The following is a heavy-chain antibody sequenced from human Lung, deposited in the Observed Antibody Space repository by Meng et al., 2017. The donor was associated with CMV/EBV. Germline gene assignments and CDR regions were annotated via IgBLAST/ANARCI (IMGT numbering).Heavy chain of an antibody. J-gene: IGHJ4*02. CDR2: IYYTGST. CDR1: GGSISSCDYY. D-gene: IGHD2-15*01. V-gene: IGHV4-30-4*01. CDR3: ARVGGCSGGGCYHRLFDY. Sequence: QVQRQESGPGLGKPSQTLSLTCTVSGGSISSCDYYWSWIRQPPGKGLEWIGYIYYTGSTYYNPSLKSRVIISVDTSKNQFSLKLNSVTAADTAVYYCARVGGCSGGGCYHRLFDYWGQGTLVTVSS.